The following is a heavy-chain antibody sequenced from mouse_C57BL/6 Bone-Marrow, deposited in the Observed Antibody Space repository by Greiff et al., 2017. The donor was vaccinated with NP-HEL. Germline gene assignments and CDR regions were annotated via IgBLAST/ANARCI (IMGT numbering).Heavy chain of an antibody. D-gene: IGHD2-4*01. Sequence: QVQLKQSGAELVRPGASVTLSCKASGYTFTDYEMHWVKQTPVHGLEWIGAIDPETGGTAYNQKFKGKAILTADKSSSTAYMELRSLTSEDSAVYYCTRPIYYDYALGYWGQGTTLTVSS. CDR1: GYTFTDYE. CDR2: IDPETGGT. CDR3: TRPIYYDYALGY. J-gene: IGHJ2*01. V-gene: IGHV1-15*01.